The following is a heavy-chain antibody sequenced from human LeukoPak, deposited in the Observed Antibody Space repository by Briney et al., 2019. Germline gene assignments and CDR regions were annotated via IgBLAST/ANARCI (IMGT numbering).Heavy chain of an antibody. CDR3: ARHVGGYDRPFDY. Sequence: PSETLSLTCTVSGGSISSSSYYWGWIRQPPGKGLEWIGSIYYSGSTYYNPSLKSRVTISVDTSKNQFSLKLSSVTAADTAVYYCARHVGGYDRPFDYWGQGTLVTVSS. CDR2: IYYSGST. CDR1: GGSISSSSYY. D-gene: IGHD5-12*01. V-gene: IGHV4-39*01. J-gene: IGHJ4*02.